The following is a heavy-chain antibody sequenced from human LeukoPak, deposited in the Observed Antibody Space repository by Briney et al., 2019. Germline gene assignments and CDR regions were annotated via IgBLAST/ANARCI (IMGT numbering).Heavy chain of an antibody. CDR3: AKEKNRAAFDI. CDR2: ISYDGSNK. Sequence: PGGSLRLSCAASGFTFSSYAMHWVRQAPGKGLEWVAVISYDGSNKYYADSVKGRFTISRDNAKNSLYLQMNSLRAEDTALYYCAKEKNRAAFDIWGQGTMVTVSS. J-gene: IGHJ3*02. V-gene: IGHV3-30*04. D-gene: IGHD2/OR15-2a*01. CDR1: GFTFSSYA.